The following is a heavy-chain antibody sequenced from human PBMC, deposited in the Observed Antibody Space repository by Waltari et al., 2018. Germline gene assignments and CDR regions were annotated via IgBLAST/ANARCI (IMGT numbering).Heavy chain of an antibody. J-gene: IGHJ4*02. CDR3: AKGHSGSYGLKD. V-gene: IGHV3-9*01. D-gene: IGHD1-26*01. CDR1: GFNFDDYA. Sequence: EVQLVESGGGLVQPGRSLRLSCAVSGFNFDDYAMHWVRQAPGKCLEWVSGISLNSDNIGYADSVKGRFTSSRDNAKNSLYLQMNSLRPEDTALYYCAKGHSGSYGLKDWGQGTLVTVSS. CDR2: ISLNSDNI.